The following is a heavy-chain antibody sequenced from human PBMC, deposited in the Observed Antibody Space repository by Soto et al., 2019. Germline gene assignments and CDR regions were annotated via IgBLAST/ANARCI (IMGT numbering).Heavy chain of an antibody. CDR2: ISTRSSST. D-gene: IGHD2-21*01. CDR3: ARVADCWLFDY. J-gene: IGHJ4*02. CDR1: GFTFSSYS. Sequence: PGGSLRLSCAASGFTFSSYSMNWVRQAPGRGLDWVSYISTRSSSTYYADSVKGRFTISRDNAKNSLYLQMNGLRDEDMAVYYCARVADCWLFDYWGQGTLVTVSS. V-gene: IGHV3-48*02.